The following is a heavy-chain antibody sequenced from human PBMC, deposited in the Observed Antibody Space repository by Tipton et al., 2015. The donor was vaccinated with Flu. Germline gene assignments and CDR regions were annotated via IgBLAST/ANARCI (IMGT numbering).Heavy chain of an antibody. CDR2: ISGYDHDT. Sequence: QLVQSGAEVKKPGASMKVSCKASGYPLTSYGVSWVRQAPGQGLEWMGWISGYDHDTNYAQKFQGRVTMTTDTSTSTAYMELRSLGSDDTAVYYCARPGGPAAVNPFSYFDFWGQGTLVTVSS. D-gene: IGHD2-2*01. J-gene: IGHJ4*02. V-gene: IGHV1-18*04. CDR3: ARPGGPAAVNPFSYFDF. CDR1: GYPLTSYG.